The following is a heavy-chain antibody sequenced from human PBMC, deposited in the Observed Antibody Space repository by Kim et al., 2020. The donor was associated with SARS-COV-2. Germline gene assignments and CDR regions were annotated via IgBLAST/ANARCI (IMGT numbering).Heavy chain of an antibody. J-gene: IGHJ4*02. CDR3: ARGDWHY. CDR2: IQQEGSER. D-gene: IGHD3-9*01. Sequence: GGSLRLSCAASGFTFSSYWMTWVRQAPGKGLEWVASIQQEGSERYYVDSVKGRFTISRDNAKNSLYLQMNNLRAEETAVYYCARGDWHYWGQGTQITVS. V-gene: IGHV3-7*03. CDR1: GFTFSSYW.